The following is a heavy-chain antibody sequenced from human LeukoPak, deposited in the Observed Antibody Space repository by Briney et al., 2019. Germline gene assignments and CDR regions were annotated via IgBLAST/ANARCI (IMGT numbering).Heavy chain of an antibody. Sequence: SETLSLTCTVSGYSISSGYYWGWIRQPPGKGLEWIGSIYHSGSTYYNPSLKSRVTISVDTSKNQFSLKLSSVTAADTAVYYCASVTGTIYYYMDVWGKGTTVTVSS. CDR1: GYSISSGYY. J-gene: IGHJ6*03. D-gene: IGHD1-7*01. CDR3: ASVTGTIYYYMDV. CDR2: IYHSGST. V-gene: IGHV4-38-2*02.